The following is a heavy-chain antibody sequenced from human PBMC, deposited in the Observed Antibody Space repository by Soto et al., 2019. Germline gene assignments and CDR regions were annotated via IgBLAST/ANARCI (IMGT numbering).Heavy chain of an antibody. J-gene: IGHJ6*02. CDR2: ISGYNGNT. CDR1: GYTFTRHG. D-gene: IGHD2-21*02. CDR3: ASMVVTAMTDYGMDV. Sequence: QVQLVQSGAEVKKPGASVKVSCKASGYTFTRHGITWVRQAPGQGLEWMGWISGYNGNTNYAQKLQSRVTMTTDTSTSTAYMELRALKSDDTAVYYCASMVVTAMTDYGMDVWGQGTTVTVS. V-gene: IGHV1-18*01.